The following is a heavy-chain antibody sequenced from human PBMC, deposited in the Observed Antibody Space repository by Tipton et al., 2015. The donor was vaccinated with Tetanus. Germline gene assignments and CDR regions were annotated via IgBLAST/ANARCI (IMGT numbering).Heavy chain of an antibody. V-gene: IGHV1-2*02. Sequence: QLVQSGAEMKKPGASVKVSCKASGYTFTGYYMYWVRQAPGQGLEWMGWIDPNSGGTVYAQKFQGRVTMTRDPSISTAYMGLSSLRSIAAGVCYWARDRGDSISCGMALWGPGTTVAVS. D-gene: IGHD2-21*01. CDR3: ARDRGDSISCGMAL. J-gene: IGHJ6*02. CDR2: IDPNSGGT. CDR1: GYTFTGYY.